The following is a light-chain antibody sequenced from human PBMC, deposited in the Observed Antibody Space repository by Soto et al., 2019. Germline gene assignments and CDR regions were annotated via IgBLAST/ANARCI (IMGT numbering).Light chain of an antibody. CDR3: QQYGRSLT. J-gene: IGKJ4*01. CDR1: ESIISNY. V-gene: IGKV3-20*01. Sequence: IVLTQSPSTLSLSPGERATLSCRASESIISNYLAWYQQRPGQAPRLLIHGASTRATGIPGRFTGSGYGTDFTLTISRLEPEDFAVYYCQQYGRSLTFGGGTKVEI. CDR2: GAS.